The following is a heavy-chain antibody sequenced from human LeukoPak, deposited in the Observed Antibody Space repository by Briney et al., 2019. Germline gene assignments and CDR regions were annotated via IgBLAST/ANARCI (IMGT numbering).Heavy chain of an antibody. V-gene: IGHV4-38-2*01. CDR1: SYSISSISY. Sequence: SETLSLTCAVSSYSISSISYWGWIRQPPGKGLEWVGTIYHSGTTYYNPSLKSRLTISVDTSKNQFSLRLSSVTAADTAVYYCARVKAKSVRGYSGQDIDYWGQGTLVTVSS. J-gene: IGHJ4*02. D-gene: IGHD5-12*01. CDR2: IYHSGTT. CDR3: ARVKAKSVRGYSGQDIDY.